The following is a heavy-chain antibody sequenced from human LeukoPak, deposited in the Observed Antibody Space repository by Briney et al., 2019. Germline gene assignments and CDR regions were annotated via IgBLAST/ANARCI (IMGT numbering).Heavy chain of an antibody. CDR2: IHHSGRT. CDR3: ARRGYSYKVDY. J-gene: IGHJ4*02. Sequence: SETLSLTCTVSRGSISISSYYWGWIRQSPGKGLEWIGSIHHSGRTYDNPSLKSRVTMSVDTSNNQFSLRLSSVTAADTAVYYCARRGYSYKVDYWGQGTLVTVSS. CDR1: RGSISISSYY. D-gene: IGHD5-18*01. V-gene: IGHV4-39*01.